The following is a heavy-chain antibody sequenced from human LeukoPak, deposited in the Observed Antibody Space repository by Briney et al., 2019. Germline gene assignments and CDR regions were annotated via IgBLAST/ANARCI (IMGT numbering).Heavy chain of an antibody. Sequence: PSETLSLTCTVPGGSISSYYWSWIRQPPGKGLEWIGYIYYSGSTNYNPSLKSRVTISVDTSKNQFSLKLSSVTAADTAVYYCAGTSSGWYPPDYWGQGTLVTVSS. CDR3: AGTSSGWYPPDY. J-gene: IGHJ4*02. CDR1: GGSISSYY. V-gene: IGHV4-59*01. D-gene: IGHD6-19*01. CDR2: IYYSGST.